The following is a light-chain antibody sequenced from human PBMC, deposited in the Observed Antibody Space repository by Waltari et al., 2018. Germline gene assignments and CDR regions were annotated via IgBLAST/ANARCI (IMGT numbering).Light chain of an antibody. CDR1: QTISTL. Sequence: DIQMTQSPSTLSASVGDRFTITCRASQTISTLLAWYQQKPGKAPKLLIYKASTLESGVPSRFSGSGSGTEFTLTISSLQPDDFATYYCQQYNSYPYTFGQGTKLEIK. CDR3: QQYNSYPYT. J-gene: IGKJ2*01. CDR2: KAS. V-gene: IGKV1-5*03.